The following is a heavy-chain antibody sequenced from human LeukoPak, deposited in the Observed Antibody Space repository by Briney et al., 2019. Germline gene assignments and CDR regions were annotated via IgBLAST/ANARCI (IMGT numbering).Heavy chain of an antibody. V-gene: IGHV3-7*01. D-gene: IGHD6-13*01. CDR3: ARDGTAAGLYFDL. CDR2: IRQDGSEK. CDR1: GFTFTDHW. Sequence: GGSLRLSCEVSGFTFTDHWMNWVRQAPGKGPEWVASIRQDGSEKTYVDSVKGRFTISRDNTKNSLSLQLNGLRAEDTAVYYCARDGTAAGLYFDLWGQGTLVTVSS. J-gene: IGHJ4*01.